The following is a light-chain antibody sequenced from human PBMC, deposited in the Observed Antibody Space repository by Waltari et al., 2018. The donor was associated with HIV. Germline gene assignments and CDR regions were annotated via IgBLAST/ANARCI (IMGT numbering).Light chain of an antibody. CDR2: RAS. V-gene: IGKV4-1*01. J-gene: IGKJ5*01. CDR1: QNVIYNSNNKNY. CDR3: QQYYTLPLT. Sequence: DIVMTQSPDSLTVSLGERATIRCRSSQNVIYNSNNKNYLGWYQQKPGQPPRVLIYRASTRESGFRDRFTGSGSGTDFTLTISCLQAEDVAVYYCQQYYTLPLTFGQGTRLAIK.